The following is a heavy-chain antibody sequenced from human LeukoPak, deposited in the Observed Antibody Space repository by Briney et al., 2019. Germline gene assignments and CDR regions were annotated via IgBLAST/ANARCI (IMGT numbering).Heavy chain of an antibody. CDR2: ISVYNGNT. CDR1: GYTFTSYG. V-gene: IGHV1-18*01. Sequence: ASVNVSCKASGYTFTSYGVSWVRQAPGQGLEWMGWISVYNGNTNYAQKVQGRVTMTTDTSTSTAYMELRSLRSDDAAVYYCARGRWVPNMGYYFDYWGQGTLVTVSS. D-gene: IGHD5-24*01. J-gene: IGHJ4*02. CDR3: ARGRWVPNMGYYFDY.